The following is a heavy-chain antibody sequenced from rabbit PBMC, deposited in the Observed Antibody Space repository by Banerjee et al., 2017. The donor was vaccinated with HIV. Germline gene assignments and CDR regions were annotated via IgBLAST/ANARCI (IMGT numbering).Heavy chain of an antibody. V-gene: IGHV1S40*01. D-gene: IGHD2-1*01. CDR3: ARDMHTMTNL. J-gene: IGHJ4*01. CDR1: GFSFSSGY. CDR2: IYAGSSGNT. Sequence: QSLEESGGGLVKPGASLTLTCTASGFSFSSGYMCWVRQAPGKGLEWIACIYAGSSGNTYYASWAKGRFTISKTSSTTVTLQMTSLTAADTATYFCARDMHTMTNLWGQGTLVTVS.